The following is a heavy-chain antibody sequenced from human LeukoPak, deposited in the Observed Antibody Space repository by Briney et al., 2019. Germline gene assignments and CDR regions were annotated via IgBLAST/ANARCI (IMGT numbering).Heavy chain of an antibody. CDR1: GDSISGYY. CDR2: IYYSGSI. J-gene: IGHJ4*02. D-gene: IGHD4-11*01. Sequence: MPSETLSLTCTVSGDSISGYYWTWIRRPPGKGLEWIGYIYYSGSINYNPSLKSRITISVDTSKNQFSLMLSSVTAADTAVYYCARLRGNYFPDYWGQGTLVTVSS. CDR3: ARLRGNYFPDY. V-gene: IGHV4-59*01.